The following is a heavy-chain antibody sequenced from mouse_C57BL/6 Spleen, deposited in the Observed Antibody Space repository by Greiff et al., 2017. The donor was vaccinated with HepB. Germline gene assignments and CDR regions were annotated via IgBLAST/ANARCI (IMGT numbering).Heavy chain of an antibody. D-gene: IGHD3-2*02. CDR2: IDPEDGET. CDR3: AETAQAEAY. Sequence: EVQLQQSGAELVKPGASVKLSCTASGFNIKDYYMHWVKQRTEQGLEWIGRIDPEDGETNYAQKFQGKATITADTSSNTAYLQLSSLTSEDTAVYYCAETAQAEAYWGHLTLVTVSA. V-gene: IGHV14-2*01. CDR1: GFNIKDYY. J-gene: IGHJ3*01.